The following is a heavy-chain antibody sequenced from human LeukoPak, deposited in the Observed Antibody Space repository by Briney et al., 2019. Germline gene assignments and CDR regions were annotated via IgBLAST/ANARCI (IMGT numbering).Heavy chain of an antibody. CDR2: IHTTGST. J-gene: IGHJ3*02. V-gene: IGHV4-61*02. D-gene: IGHD3-9*01. Sequence: SETLSLTCTVSGGSISSGSYYWSWIRQPAGKGLEFIGRIHTTGSTNYSPSLKSRVNISVDTSKNQFSLKLSSVTAADTAVYYCARDTAYDILTGYYNVGAFDIWGQGTMVTVSS. CDR1: GGSISSGSYY. CDR3: ARDTAYDILTGYYNVGAFDI.